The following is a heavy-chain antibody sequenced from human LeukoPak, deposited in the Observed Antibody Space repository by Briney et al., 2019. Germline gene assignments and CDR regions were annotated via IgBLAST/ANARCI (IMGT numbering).Heavy chain of an antibody. D-gene: IGHD3-10*01. J-gene: IGHJ5*02. V-gene: IGHV4-31*03. CDR2: IYYSGST. CDR1: GGSISSGGYY. Sequence: SQTLSLTCTVSGGSISSGGYYWSWIRQHPGKGLEWIGYIYYSGSTHYNPSLKSRVTISADTSRNQFSLKLSSVTAADTAVYYCASNYYGSGSVANWFDPWGQGTLVTVSS. CDR3: ASNYYGSGSVANWFDP.